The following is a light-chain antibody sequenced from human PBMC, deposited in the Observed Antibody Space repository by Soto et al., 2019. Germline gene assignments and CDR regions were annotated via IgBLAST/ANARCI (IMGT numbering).Light chain of an antibody. Sequence: DIVLTQSPGTLSLSPGETATLSCRASQSVSSRYLVWHQQKPGQAPRLLIYAASRRATGIPDRFSGSGSGTDFTLTICSLEPEDFAVYYCQQRINFITFGHVGLLEIK. J-gene: IGKJ5*01. CDR1: QSVSSRY. CDR2: AAS. V-gene: IGKV3D-20*02. CDR3: QQRINFIT.